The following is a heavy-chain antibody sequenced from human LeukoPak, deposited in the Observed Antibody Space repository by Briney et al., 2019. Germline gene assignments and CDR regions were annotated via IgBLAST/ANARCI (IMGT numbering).Heavy chain of an antibody. CDR1: GDSVSINSAA. D-gene: IGHD3-10*01. J-gene: IGHJ5*02. Sequence: SQTLSLTCAISGDSVSINSAAWNWIRQSPSRGLEWLGRTYYRSKWYNDYAVSVKNRITINPDTYKNQFPLQLNFVTPEETAVYYCARAESARGYNCFDPWGQGTLVTVSS. CDR2: TYYRSKWYN. CDR3: ARAESARGYNCFDP. V-gene: IGHV6-1*01.